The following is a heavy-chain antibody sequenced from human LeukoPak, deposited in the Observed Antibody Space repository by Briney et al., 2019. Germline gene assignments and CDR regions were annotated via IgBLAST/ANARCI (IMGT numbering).Heavy chain of an antibody. V-gene: IGHV3-23*01. D-gene: IGHD2-2*01. CDR2: ISGSGGST. CDR3: AKDWGPYCSSTSCYAFAY. Sequence: GSLRLSCAASGFTFSSYAMSWVRQAPGKGLEWVSAISGSGGSTYYADSVKGRFTISRDNSKNTLYVQMNSLRAEDTAVYYCAKDWGPYCSSTSCYAFAYWGQGTLVTVSS. CDR1: GFTFSSYA. J-gene: IGHJ4*02.